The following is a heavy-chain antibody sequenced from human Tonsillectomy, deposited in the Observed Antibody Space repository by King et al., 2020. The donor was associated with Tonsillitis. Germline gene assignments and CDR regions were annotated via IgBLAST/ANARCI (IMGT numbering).Heavy chain of an antibody. Sequence: QLVQSGAEVKKPGESLKISCKGSGYSFTSNWIGWVRQMPGKGLEWMGIISPGDFDTRYSPSFQGQVTISADKYISTAYLQWSSLKASYTAMYYCARRGDGYNYAFDFWGQGTMVTVSS. V-gene: IGHV5-51*01. CDR2: ISPGDFDT. CDR1: GYSFTSNW. D-gene: IGHD5-24*01. J-gene: IGHJ3*01. CDR3: ARRGDGYNYAFDF.